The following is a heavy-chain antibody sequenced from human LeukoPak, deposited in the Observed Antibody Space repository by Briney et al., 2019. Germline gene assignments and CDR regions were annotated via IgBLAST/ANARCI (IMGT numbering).Heavy chain of an antibody. D-gene: IGHD5-18*01. J-gene: IGHJ6*03. CDR3: ASVDTWSREYYYYYMDV. CDR1: GGSFRGYY. CDR2: IYYSGST. V-gene: IGHV4-34*01. Sequence: PSETLSLTCAVYGGSFRGYYWSGIRQPPGKGLEWMGSIYYSGSTYYNPSLKSQVTISVDTSKNQFSLKLSSVTAADTAVYYCASVDTWSREYYYYYMDVWGKGTTVTVSS.